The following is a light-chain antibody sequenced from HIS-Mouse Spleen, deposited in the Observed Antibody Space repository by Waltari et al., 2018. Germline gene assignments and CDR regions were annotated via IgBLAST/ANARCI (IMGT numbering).Light chain of an antibody. J-gene: IGLJ3*02. CDR3: YSTDSSGNHRRV. CDR1: ALPKHY. Sequence: SYELTQPPSVSVSPGQTARTTRSGDALPKHYAYWYQQKSGQAPVLVIYEDSKRPSGIPERFSGSSSGTMATLTISGAQVEDEADYYCYSTDSSGNHRRVFGGGTKLTVL. V-gene: IGLV3-10*01. CDR2: EDS.